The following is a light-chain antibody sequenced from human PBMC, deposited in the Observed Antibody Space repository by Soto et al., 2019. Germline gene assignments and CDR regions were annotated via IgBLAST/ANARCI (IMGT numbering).Light chain of an antibody. CDR2: DAS. J-gene: IGKJ3*01. Sequence: EIVLTQSPATLPLSPGERATLSCRASQGVSSYLAWYQQKPGQAPRLLIYDASNRATGIPARFSGSGPGTDFTLTISSLEPEDFAVYYCQQRSNWHPIFTFGPGTKVDIK. V-gene: IGKV3D-11*01. CDR3: QQRSNWHPIFT. CDR1: QGVSSY.